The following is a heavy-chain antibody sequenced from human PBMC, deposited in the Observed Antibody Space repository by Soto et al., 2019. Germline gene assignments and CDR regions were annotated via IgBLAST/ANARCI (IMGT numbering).Heavy chain of an antibody. D-gene: IGHD3-10*01. CDR3: AKEGSDI. J-gene: IGHJ3*02. CDR1: GFTFDDYA. Sequence: GGSLRLSCAASGFTFDDYAMHWVRQAPGKGLEWVSGISWNSGSIGYADSVKGRFTISRDNAKNSLYLQMNSLRAEDTALYYCAKEGSDIWGQGTMVTVSS. CDR2: ISWNSGSI. V-gene: IGHV3-9*01.